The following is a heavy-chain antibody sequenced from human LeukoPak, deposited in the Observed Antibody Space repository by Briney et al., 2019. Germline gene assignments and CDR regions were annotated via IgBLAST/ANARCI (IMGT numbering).Heavy chain of an antibody. Sequence: GGSLRLSCAASGFTFSSYSMNWVRQAPGKGLEWVSSISSSSSYIYYADSVKGRSTISRDNAKNSLYLQMNSQRAEDTAVYYCARERRGSKGYCSGGSCSLFDYWGQGTLVTVSS. D-gene: IGHD2-15*01. CDR3: ARERRGSKGYCSGGSCSLFDY. CDR1: GFTFSSYS. J-gene: IGHJ4*02. CDR2: ISSSSSYI. V-gene: IGHV3-21*01.